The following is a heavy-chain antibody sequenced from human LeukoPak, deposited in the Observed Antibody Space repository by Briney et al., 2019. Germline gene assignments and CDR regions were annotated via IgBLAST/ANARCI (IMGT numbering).Heavy chain of an antibody. Sequence: SETLSLTCTVSGGSISTYYWSWIRQPAGKGLEWIGRLYTSGSTNYNPSLKSRVTISVDTSKNQFSLKLSSVTAADTAVYYCARDNGYSSGWYGQNFVLWGRGTLVTVSS. J-gene: IGHJ2*01. D-gene: IGHD6-19*01. CDR1: GGSISTYY. V-gene: IGHV4-4*07. CDR2: LYTSGST. CDR3: ARDNGYSSGWYGQNFVL.